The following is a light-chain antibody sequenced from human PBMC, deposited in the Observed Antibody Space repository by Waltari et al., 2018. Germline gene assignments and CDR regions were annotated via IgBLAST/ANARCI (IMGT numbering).Light chain of an antibody. CDR2: DNN. CDR1: SSNIGNNY. CDR3: GTWDSSLSAHVV. Sequence: QSVLTQPPSVSAAPGQKVTISCSGISSNIGNNYVSWYQQLPGTAPKLLIYDNNKRPSGIPDRFSGSKSGTSATLGITGLQTGDEADYYCGTWDSSLSAHVVFGGGTKLTVL. V-gene: IGLV1-51*01. J-gene: IGLJ2*01.